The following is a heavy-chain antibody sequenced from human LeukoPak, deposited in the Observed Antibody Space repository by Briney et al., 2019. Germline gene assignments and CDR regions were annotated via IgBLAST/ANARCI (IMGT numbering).Heavy chain of an antibody. Sequence: PGGSLRLSCAASGFTFSSYAMSWVRQAPGKGLEWVSAISGSGGSSYHADSVKGRFTISRDNSKNTLYLHMNSLRAEDTAVYYCAKGQLDDSSGYYYSGYFDLWGRGSPVTVSS. CDR3: AKGQLDDSSGYYYSGYFDL. D-gene: IGHD3-22*01. CDR2: ISGSGGSS. J-gene: IGHJ2*01. V-gene: IGHV3-23*01. CDR1: GFTFSSYA.